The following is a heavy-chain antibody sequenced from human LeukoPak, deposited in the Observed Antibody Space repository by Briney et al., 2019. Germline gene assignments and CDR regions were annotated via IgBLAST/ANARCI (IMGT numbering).Heavy chain of an antibody. D-gene: IGHD3-10*01. CDR3: ARSGDPGYFDY. CDR1: GFIFSNYW. Sequence: GGSLRLSCATSGFIFSNYWMTWVRQAPGKGLAWVADIKQDGSEKYYVDSVKGRFTISRDNAKNSLYLQMNSLRAEDTAVYYCARSGDPGYFDYWGQGTLVTVSS. CDR2: IKQDGSEK. J-gene: IGHJ4*02. V-gene: IGHV3-7*01.